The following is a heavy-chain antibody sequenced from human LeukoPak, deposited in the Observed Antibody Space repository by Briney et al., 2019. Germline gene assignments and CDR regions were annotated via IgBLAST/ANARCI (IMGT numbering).Heavy chain of an antibody. V-gene: IGHV4-4*07. D-gene: IGHD3-3*01. J-gene: IGHJ5*02. Sequence: SSETLSLTCTVSGGSISTYYWNWIRQPAGKGLEWIGRIYISGSTNYNPSLESRVTMSIDTSKNQFSLKLTSVTAADTAVYYCASSTSGNWFDPWGLGTLVTVSS. CDR2: IYISGST. CDR1: GGSISTYY. CDR3: ASSTSGNWFDP.